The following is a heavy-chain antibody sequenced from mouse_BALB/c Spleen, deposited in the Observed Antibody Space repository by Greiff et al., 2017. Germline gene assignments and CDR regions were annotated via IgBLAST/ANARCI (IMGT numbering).Heavy chain of an antibody. CDR1: GYTFTSYY. J-gene: IGHJ1*01. CDR2: INPSNGGT. CDR3: TRSGGGSSWYFDV. Sequence: QVQLKQPGAELVKPGASVKLSCKASGYTFTSYYMYWVKQRPGQGLEWIGGINPSNGGTNFNEKFKSKATLTVDKSSSTAYMQLSSLTSEDSAFYYWTRSGGGSSWYFDVWGAGTTVTVSS. V-gene: IGHV1S81*02. D-gene: IGHD1-1*01.